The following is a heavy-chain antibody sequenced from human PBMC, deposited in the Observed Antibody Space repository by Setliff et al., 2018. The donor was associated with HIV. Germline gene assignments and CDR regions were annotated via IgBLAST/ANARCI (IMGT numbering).Heavy chain of an antibody. CDR1: GLTFGDYA. J-gene: IGHJ4*02. D-gene: IGHD2-21*01. CDR2: IRSKAYGGTT. CDR3: TRDLSHIVVVMPRFRY. Sequence: GGSLRLSCTVSGLTFGDYAMSWVRQAPGKGLEWVGFIRSKAYGGTTEYAASVKGRFTISRDDSKSIAYLQMNSLKTEDTAVYYCTRDLSHIVVVMPRFRYWGQGTLVTVSS. V-gene: IGHV3-49*04.